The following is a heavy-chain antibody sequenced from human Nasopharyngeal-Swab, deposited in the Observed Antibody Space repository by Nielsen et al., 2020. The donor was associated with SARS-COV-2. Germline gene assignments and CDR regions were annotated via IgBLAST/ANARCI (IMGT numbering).Heavy chain of an antibody. CDR2: ISSSSSTI. J-gene: IGHJ4*02. Sequence: GGSLRLSCAASGFTFSSYSMNWVRQAPGKGLEWVSYISSSSSTIYYADSVKGRFTISRDNAENSLYLQMNSLRAEDTAVYYCAREESGSYYPFFDYWGQGTLVTVSS. CDR3: AREESGSYYPFFDY. CDR1: GFTFSSYS. V-gene: IGHV3-48*04. D-gene: IGHD1-26*01.